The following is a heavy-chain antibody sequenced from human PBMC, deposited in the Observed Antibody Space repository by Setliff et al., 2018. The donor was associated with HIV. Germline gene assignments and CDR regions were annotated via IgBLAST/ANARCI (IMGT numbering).Heavy chain of an antibody. CDR2: IHHTGHI. CDR3: ARDHGVATVVMDYYSGMDV. V-gene: IGHV4-34*01. Sequence: ASETLSLTCAFYGASFTDYYWNWIRQPPGKGPEWIGEIHHTGHINYNPSFKSRVTMSLDMSTNQFSLKMASMTAADTAMYFCARDHGVATVVMDYYSGMDVWGPGTTVTAP. CDR1: GASFTDYY. D-gene: IGHD5-12*01. J-gene: IGHJ6*02.